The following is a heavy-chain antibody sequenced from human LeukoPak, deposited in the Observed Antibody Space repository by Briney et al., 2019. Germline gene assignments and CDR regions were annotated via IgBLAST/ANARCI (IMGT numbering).Heavy chain of an antibody. CDR1: GFTFSHYA. J-gene: IGHJ3*02. D-gene: IGHD3-10*01. CDR2: ISNNGGST. V-gene: IGHV3-64*01. CDR3: TREGVSRGYTFDI. Sequence: GGSLRLSCAASGFTFSHYAMHWVRQAPGKGLEYVSSISNNGGSTDYANSVKGRFTISRDNSKNTLYLQMGSLRAEDMAVYYCTREGVSRGYTFDIWGQGTMVTVSS.